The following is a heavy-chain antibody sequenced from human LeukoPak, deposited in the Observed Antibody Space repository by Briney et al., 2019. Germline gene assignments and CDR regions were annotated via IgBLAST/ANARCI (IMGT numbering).Heavy chain of an antibody. CDR1: GFTFSSYA. D-gene: IGHD3-3*01. J-gene: IGHJ4*02. CDR3: AKDEQEYYDFWSGFYY. CDR2: ISYDGGNK. V-gene: IGHV3-30-3*01. Sequence: GGSLRLSCAASGFTFSSYAMHWVRQAPGKGLEWVAVISYDGGNKYYADSVKGRFTISRDNSKNTLYLQMNSLRAEDTAVYYCAKDEQEYYDFWSGFYYWGQGTLVTVPS.